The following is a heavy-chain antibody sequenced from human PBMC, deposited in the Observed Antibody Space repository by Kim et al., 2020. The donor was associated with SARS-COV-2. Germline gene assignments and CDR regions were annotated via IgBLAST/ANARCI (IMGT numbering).Heavy chain of an antibody. D-gene: IGHD3-10*01. J-gene: IGHJ6*02. CDR3: ARFGMVRGVYGMDV. CDR2: INPNSGGT. Sequence: ASVKVSCKASGYTFTGYYMHWVRQAPGQGLEWMGRINPNSGGTNYAQKFQGRVTMTRDTSISTAYMELSRLRSDDTAVYYCARFGMVRGVYGMDVWGQGTTVTVSS. CDR1: GYTFTGYY. V-gene: IGHV1-2*06.